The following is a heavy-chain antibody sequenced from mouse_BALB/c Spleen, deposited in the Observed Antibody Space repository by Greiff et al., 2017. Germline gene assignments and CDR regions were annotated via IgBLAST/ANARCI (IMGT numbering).Heavy chain of an antibody. CDR1: GFSLTSYG. V-gene: IGHV2-6-2*01. J-gene: IGHJ2*01. CDR3: ARHGIYYGYFDY. CDR2: IWSDGST. D-gene: IGHD1-1*01. Sequence: QVQLQQSGPDLVAPSQSLSITCTVSGFSLTSYGVHWVRQPPGKGLEWLVVIWSDGSTTYNSALKSRLSISKDNSKSQVFLKMNSLQTDDTAMYYCARHGIYYGYFDYWGQGTTLTVSS.